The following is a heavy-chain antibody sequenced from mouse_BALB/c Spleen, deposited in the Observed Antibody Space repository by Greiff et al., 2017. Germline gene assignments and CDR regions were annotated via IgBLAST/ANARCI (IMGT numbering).Heavy chain of an antibody. CDR3: ARSPSYYGNYVFAY. Sequence: EVQLQQSGPGLVKPSQSLSLTCTVTGYSITSDYAWNWIRQFPGNKLEWMGYISYSGSTSYNPSLKSRISITRDTSKNQFFLQLNSVTTEDTATYYCARSPSYYGNYVFAYWGQGTLVTVSA. V-gene: IGHV3-2*02. J-gene: IGHJ3*01. CDR1: GYSITSDYA. CDR2: ISYSGST. D-gene: IGHD2-10*01.